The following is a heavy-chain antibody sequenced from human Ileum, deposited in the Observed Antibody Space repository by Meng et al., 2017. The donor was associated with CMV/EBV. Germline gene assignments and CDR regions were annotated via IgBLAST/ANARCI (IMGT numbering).Heavy chain of an antibody. J-gene: IGHJ4*02. Sequence: QVQLVQSGAEVKKPGSSVKVSCEGSGGTFSSNAISRVRHAPGQGLEWMGVISPIFRTSNYAQKFQGRLTITADESTSTAYMELSSLTSGDTAVYYCATSGRGPKYYFDYWGQGTLVTASS. V-gene: IGHV1-69*12. CDR2: ISPIFRTS. D-gene: IGHD1-14*01. CDR3: ATSGRGPKYYFDY. CDR1: GGTFSSNA.